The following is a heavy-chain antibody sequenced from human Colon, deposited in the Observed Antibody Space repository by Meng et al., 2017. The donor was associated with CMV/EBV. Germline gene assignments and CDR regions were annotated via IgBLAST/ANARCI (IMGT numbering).Heavy chain of an antibody. Sequence: GGSLRLSCAASGFTFSSYAMHWVRQAPGKGLEWVAVISYDGSNKYYADSVKGRFTIPRDNSKNTLYLQMNSLRAEDTAVYYCARGRELACWGQGTLVTVSS. CDR2: ISYDGSNK. CDR1: GFTFSSYA. J-gene: IGHJ4*02. CDR3: ARGRELAC. V-gene: IGHV3-30*04. D-gene: IGHD1-26*01.